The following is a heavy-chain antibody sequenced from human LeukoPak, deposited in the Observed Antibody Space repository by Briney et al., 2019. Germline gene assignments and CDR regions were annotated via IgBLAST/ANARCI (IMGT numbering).Heavy chain of an antibody. Sequence: PGGSLRLSCAASGFTFSSYWMHWVRQAPGKGLVWVSGINTDGSSTNYADSVKGRFTISRDNAKNSLNLQMNSLRAEDTAVYDCARDSGYSGYSDYWGQGTLVTVSS. J-gene: IGHJ4*02. V-gene: IGHV3-74*01. CDR3: ARDSGYSGYSDY. CDR1: GFTFSSYW. D-gene: IGHD5-12*01. CDR2: INTDGSST.